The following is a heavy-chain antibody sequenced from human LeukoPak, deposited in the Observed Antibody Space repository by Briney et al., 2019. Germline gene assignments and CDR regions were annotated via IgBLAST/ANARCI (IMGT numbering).Heavy chain of an antibody. Sequence: SETLSLTCTVSGDSVSSSNYYWGWIRQPPGKGLEWIGSIYHSGSTYYNPSLKSRITISVDTSKNQFSLKLTSVTAADTAMYFCARSMFYYDRSGYYYAANFDYWGQGTLVTVSS. CDR1: GDSVSSSNYY. D-gene: IGHD3-22*01. CDR3: ARSMFYYDRSGYYYAANFDY. CDR2: IYHSGST. J-gene: IGHJ4*02. V-gene: IGHV4-39*01.